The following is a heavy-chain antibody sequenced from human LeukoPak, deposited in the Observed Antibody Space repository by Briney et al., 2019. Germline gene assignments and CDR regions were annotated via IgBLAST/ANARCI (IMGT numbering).Heavy chain of an antibody. CDR1: GFTFGDYA. CDR3: TRAGRYCSGGSCYSFY. V-gene: IGHV3-49*03. D-gene: IGHD2-15*01. Sequence: PGRSLSLSCTASGFTFGDYAMSWFRPAPGEGREGVGFIRSKAHGGTTEYAASVKGRFTISRDDSKSIAYLQMDSLKTEDTAVYYCTRAGRYCSGGSCYSFYWGQGTLVTVSS. J-gene: IGHJ4*02. CDR2: IRSKAHGGTT.